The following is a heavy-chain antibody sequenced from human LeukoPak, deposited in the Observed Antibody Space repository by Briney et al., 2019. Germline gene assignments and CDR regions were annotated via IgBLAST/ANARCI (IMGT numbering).Heavy chain of an antibody. V-gene: IGHV4-39*01. CDR1: GGSIRNSSFY. D-gene: IGHD3-10*01. Sequence: SETLSLTCAVSGGSIRNSSFYWGWIRQPPGKGLEWIASIYNSGTTYYNPSLKSRITISVDTSKNQFSLKLSSVTAADTAVYYCARRNYYGSGSYSYWGQGTLVTVSS. J-gene: IGHJ4*02. CDR3: ARRNYYGSGSYSY. CDR2: IYNSGTT.